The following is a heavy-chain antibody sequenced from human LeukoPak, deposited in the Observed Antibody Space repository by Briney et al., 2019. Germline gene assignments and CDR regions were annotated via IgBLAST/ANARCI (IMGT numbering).Heavy chain of an antibody. V-gene: IGHV3-11*01. Sequence: GGSLRLSCAASGFTFSDYYMSWIRQAPGKGLEWVSYISSSGSTIYYADSVKGRFTISRDNAKNSLYLQMNSLRAEDTAVYYCATAGARDVRFLSYWGQGTLVTVSS. J-gene: IGHJ4*02. CDR1: GFTFSDYY. CDR2: ISSSGSTI. CDR3: ATAGARDVRFLSY. D-gene: IGHD3-3*01.